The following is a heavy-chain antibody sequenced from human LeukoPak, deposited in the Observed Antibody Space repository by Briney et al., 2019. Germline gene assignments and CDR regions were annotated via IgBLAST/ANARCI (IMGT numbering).Heavy chain of an antibody. CDR1: GYTFTVYY. D-gene: IGHD2-21*01. CDR2: INPNSGAT. Sequence: ASVTVSCTASGYTFTVYYMHWVRQAPGQGLERMGWINPNSGATKYAQNFEGRVTMTRDTSITTAYMELSSLRSDDTAIYYCARECSVTYCGEAWGQGTLVTVSS. V-gene: IGHV1-2*02. CDR3: ARECSVTYCGEA. J-gene: IGHJ5*02.